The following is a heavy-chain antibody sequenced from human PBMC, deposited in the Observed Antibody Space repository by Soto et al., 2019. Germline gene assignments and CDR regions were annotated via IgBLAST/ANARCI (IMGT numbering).Heavy chain of an antibody. D-gene: IGHD3-10*01. J-gene: IGHJ4*02. CDR3: ARDSYYYVSSKGGCY. V-gene: IGHV1-69*08. CDR2: IIPILGIT. Sequence: QVQLVQSGAEVRKPGSSVKVSCKASGDTFDSYTLSWVRQAPGQGLEWMGRIIPILGITNYALRFQGRVTLTADMSTSTAYMELSGLRSGDTAIYFCARDSYYYVSSKGGCYWGQGTLVTVSS. CDR1: GDTFDSYT.